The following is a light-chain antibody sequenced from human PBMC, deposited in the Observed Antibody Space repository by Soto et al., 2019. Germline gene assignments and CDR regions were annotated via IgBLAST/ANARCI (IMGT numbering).Light chain of an antibody. J-gene: IGKJ4*01. CDR2: DTT. Sequence: IVLTQSPATLSLSPGERATLSCRASQSVKSHVAWYQLKPGQSPRLLIFDTTNRATGTPTRFSGSGSGTDFTLTISRLEHEDFAVYYCQQRGNWPVTFGGGTKVE. CDR3: QQRGNWPVT. V-gene: IGKV3-11*01. CDR1: QSVKSH.